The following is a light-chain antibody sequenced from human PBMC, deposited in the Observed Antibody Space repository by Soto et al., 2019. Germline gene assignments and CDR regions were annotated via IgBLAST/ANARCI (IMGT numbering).Light chain of an antibody. CDR1: QSVSSY. Sequence: EIVLTQSPATLSLSPGERATLSCRASQSVSSYLCWYQHKPGQAPRLLIYYASNRATGIPARFSGSGSGTAFALTFSSLELEDFAVCYCQQRNNWPRTFGPGTELEIK. CDR2: YAS. V-gene: IGKV3-11*01. J-gene: IGKJ2*02. CDR3: QQRNNWPRT.